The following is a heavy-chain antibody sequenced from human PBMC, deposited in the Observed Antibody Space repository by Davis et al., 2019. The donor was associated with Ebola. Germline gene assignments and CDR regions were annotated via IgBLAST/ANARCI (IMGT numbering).Heavy chain of an antibody. CDR3: ARDPIPDY. J-gene: IGHJ4*02. Sequence: SETLSLTCTVSGGSISSYYWSWIRQPPGKGLEWIGYIYYSGSTNYNPSLKSRVTISVDTSKNQFSLKLSSVTAADTAVYYCARDPIPDYWGQGTLVTVSS. CDR1: GGSISSYY. CDR2: IYYSGST. V-gene: IGHV4-59*01.